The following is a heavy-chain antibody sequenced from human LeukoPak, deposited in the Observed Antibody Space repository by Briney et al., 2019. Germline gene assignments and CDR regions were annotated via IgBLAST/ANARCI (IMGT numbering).Heavy chain of an antibody. CDR1: GXRFNSYA. Sequence: GGSLRLSCAASGXRFNSYAVEWVRQAPGKGLEWVSAISGSGRNTHYADSVKGRFTISRDNSRNTQFLQMNSLRAEDTAVYYCARGIGYCNNGVCIDYYYYGMDVWGQGTTVTVSS. J-gene: IGHJ6*02. CDR3: ARGIGYCNNGVCIDYYYYGMDV. CDR2: ISGSGRNT. D-gene: IGHD2-8*01. V-gene: IGHV3-23*01.